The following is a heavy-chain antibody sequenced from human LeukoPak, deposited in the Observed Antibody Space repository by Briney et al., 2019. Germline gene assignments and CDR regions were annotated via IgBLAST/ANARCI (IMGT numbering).Heavy chain of an antibody. Sequence: GGSLRLSCAASGFSFSSYEMNWVRQAPGQGLEWVSYISSSSTSGSSVYYADSVNGRFTVSRDHATNSLSLQMNSLRAADTAVYYCATVGRSSRPGYWGQGTLVTVSS. J-gene: IGHJ4*02. CDR1: GFSFSSYE. D-gene: IGHD6-6*01. V-gene: IGHV3-48*03. CDR2: ISSSSTSGSSV. CDR3: ATVGRSSRPGY.